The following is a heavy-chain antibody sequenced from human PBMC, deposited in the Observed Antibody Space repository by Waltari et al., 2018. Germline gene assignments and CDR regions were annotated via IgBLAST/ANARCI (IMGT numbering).Heavy chain of an antibody. V-gene: IGHV3-23*03. CDR2: IYSGGST. Sequence: EVQLLESGGGLVQPGGSLRLSCAASGFTFSSYAMSWVRQAPGKGLEWVSVIYSGGSTYYADSVKGRFTIARDNSKNTLYLQMNSLRAEDTAVYYCASSSGDYIWGSYRYSPHYYFDYWGQGTLVTVSS. D-gene: IGHD3-16*02. CDR3: ASSSGDYIWGSYRYSPHYYFDY. CDR1: GFTFSSYA. J-gene: IGHJ4*02.